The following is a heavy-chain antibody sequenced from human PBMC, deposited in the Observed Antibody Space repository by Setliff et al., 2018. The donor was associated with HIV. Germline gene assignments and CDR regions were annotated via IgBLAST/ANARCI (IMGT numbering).Heavy chain of an antibody. CDR3: AREIGDYYDSSGYYPPTDYYYGMDV. J-gene: IGHJ6*02. D-gene: IGHD3-22*01. Sequence: ASVKVSCKASGYTFTGYYMHWVRQAPGQGLEWMGWINPNSGGTNYAQKFQGRVTMTRDTSISTAYMELSTLRSDDTALYYCAREIGDYYDSSGYYPPTDYYYGMDVWGQGTTVTVSS. V-gene: IGHV1-2*02. CDR1: GYTFTGYY. CDR2: INPNSGGT.